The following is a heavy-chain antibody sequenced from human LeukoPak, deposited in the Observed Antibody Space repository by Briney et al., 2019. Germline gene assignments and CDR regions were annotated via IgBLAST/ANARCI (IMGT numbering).Heavy chain of an antibody. J-gene: IGHJ5*02. D-gene: IGHD2-15*01. CDR3: ARDTDRRSSPGSWFDP. V-gene: IGHV4-59*11. CDR2: IFYSGHT. Sequence: SETLSLTCTVSGGPITSHSWSWIRQPPGKGLGWIGYIFYSGHTNYNPSLRSRVTISLDTSKTQFSLRLSSVTAADTAVYYCARDTDRRSSPGSWFDPWGQGTLVTVSS. CDR1: GGPITSHS.